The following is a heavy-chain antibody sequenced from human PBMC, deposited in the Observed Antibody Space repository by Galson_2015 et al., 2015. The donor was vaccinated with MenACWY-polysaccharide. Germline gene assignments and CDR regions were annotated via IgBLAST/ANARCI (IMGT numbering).Heavy chain of an antibody. CDR1: GFIFSDHW. J-gene: IGHJ4*02. CDR3: ARNLPPTLYDFYY. CDR2: INKDGREK. D-gene: IGHD5/OR15-5a*01. V-gene: IGHV3-7*01. Sequence: SMRLGCAAYGFIFSDHWMSWVRQAPGKGLEWGANINKDGREKNYADSLKGRFTIYRDNANNSLYLQMNILRVEDTSIYYCARNLPPTLYDFYYWGQGALLTVSS.